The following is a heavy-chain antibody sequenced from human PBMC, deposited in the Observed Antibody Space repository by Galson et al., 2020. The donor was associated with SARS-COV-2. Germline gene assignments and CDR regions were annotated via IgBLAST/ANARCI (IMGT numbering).Heavy chain of an antibody. J-gene: IGHJ4*02. Sequence: SGPTLLKPTQTLTLTCTFSGFSLSTSGVGVGWIRQPPGKALEWLALIYWDADKRYSPSLKSRLTITKDTSKNQVVLTMTNMDPVDTATYYCAHRQVSRDYYGSGSDSYYFDYWGQGTLVTVSS. D-gene: IGHD3-10*01. V-gene: IGHV2-5*02. CDR1: GFSLSTSGVG. CDR2: IYWDADK. CDR3: AHRQVSRDYYGSGSDSYYFDY.